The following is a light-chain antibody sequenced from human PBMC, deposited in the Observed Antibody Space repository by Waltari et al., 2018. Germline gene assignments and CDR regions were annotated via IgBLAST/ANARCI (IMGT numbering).Light chain of an antibody. CDR3: CSYAGSYAYVV. V-gene: IGLV2-11*01. CDR2: DVS. J-gene: IGLJ2*01. Sequence: QSALTQPRSVSGSPGQSVTISCTGTSCDFGGYNYVPWYQQYPGKAPKLMIYDVSKRPSGVPDRFSGSKSGNTASLTISGLQAEDEADYYCCSYAGSYAYVVLGGGTKLTVL. CDR1: SCDFGGYNY.